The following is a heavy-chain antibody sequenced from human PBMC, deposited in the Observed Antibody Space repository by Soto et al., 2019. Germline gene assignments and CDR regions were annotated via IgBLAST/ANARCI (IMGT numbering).Heavy chain of an antibody. V-gene: IGHV4-38-2*01. CDR2: IYHSGST. CDR1: GYSFSSGYY. D-gene: IGHD3-3*01. CDR3: ARQDKGDFWSGWDAFDI. Sequence: PSETLTLTCAVSGYSFSSGYYSGWIRQPPGKGLEWNGSIYHSGSTYYNPSLKSRVTISVDTSKNQFSLKLSSVTAADTAVYYCARQDKGDFWSGWDAFDIWGQGTMVTVSS. J-gene: IGHJ3*02.